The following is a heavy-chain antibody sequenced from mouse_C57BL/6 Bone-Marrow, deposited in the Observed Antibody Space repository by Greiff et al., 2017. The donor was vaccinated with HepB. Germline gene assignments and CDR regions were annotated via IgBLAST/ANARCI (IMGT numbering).Heavy chain of an antibody. Sequence: QVQLQQSGPELMKPGASVKISCKASGYTFTDYYINWVKQRPGQGLEWIGWIYPGSGNTKYNEKFKGKATLTVDTSSSTAYMQLSSLTSEDSAVYFCALYYYGSSYVGNWYFDAWGTGTTVTVSS. CDR2: IYPGSGNT. CDR3: ALYYYGSSYVGNWYFDA. V-gene: IGHV1-84*01. D-gene: IGHD1-1*01. J-gene: IGHJ1*03. CDR1: GYTFTDYY.